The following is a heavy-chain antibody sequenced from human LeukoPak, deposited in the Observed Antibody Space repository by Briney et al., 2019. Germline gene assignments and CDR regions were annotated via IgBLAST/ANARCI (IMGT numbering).Heavy chain of an antibody. CDR3: ARVGSSGWSPFDY. V-gene: IGHV3-30*02. CDR2: IRYDGSNK. CDR1: RFIFSQFS. Sequence: GGSLRLSCAGSRFIFSQFSMHWVRQAPGKGLEWVAFIRYDGSNKYYADSVKGRFTISRDNSKNTLYLQMNSLRAEDTAVYYCARVGSSGWSPFDYWGQGTLVTVSS. D-gene: IGHD6-19*01. J-gene: IGHJ4*02.